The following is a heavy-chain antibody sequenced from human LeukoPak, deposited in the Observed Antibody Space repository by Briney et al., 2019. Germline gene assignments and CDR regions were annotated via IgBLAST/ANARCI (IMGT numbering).Heavy chain of an antibody. CDR3: ARDWGFDSGSYYPY. V-gene: IGHV1-2*02. Sequence: GASVKVSCKASGYTFTGYYMHWVRQAPGQGLEWMGLINPNSGGTNYAQKFQGRVTMTRDTSISTAYMELSRQRSDDTAVYYCARDWGFDSGSYYPYWGQGTLVTVSS. CDR2: INPNSGGT. CDR1: GYTFTGYY. J-gene: IGHJ4*02. D-gene: IGHD3-10*01.